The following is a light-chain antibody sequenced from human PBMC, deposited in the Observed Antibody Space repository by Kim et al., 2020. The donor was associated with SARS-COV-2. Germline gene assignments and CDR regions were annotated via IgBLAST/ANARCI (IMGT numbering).Light chain of an antibody. CDR3: QSYDSSLSGSHVV. J-gene: IGLJ2*01. V-gene: IGLV1-40*01. CDR2: GNS. CDR1: NSNIGAGYD. Sequence: VTNSGTGSNSNIGAGYDVHWYQQLPGTAPKLLIYGNSNRPSGVPDRFSGSKSGTSASLAITGLQAEDEADYYCQSYDSSLSGSHVVFGGGTQLTVL.